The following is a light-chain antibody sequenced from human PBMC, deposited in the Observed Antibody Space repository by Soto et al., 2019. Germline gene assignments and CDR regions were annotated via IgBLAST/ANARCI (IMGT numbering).Light chain of an antibody. CDR1: QTISSW. Sequence: DIQMTQSPSALSASVGDRVTFSCRAIQTISSWLAWYQQKPGKAPKLLIYKASTLKSGVPSRLSGSGSGTEFTLTISSLQPDEVATYYCQQYNSYSRTFGQGTKVDIK. J-gene: IGKJ1*01. CDR2: KAS. CDR3: QQYNSYSRT. V-gene: IGKV1-5*03.